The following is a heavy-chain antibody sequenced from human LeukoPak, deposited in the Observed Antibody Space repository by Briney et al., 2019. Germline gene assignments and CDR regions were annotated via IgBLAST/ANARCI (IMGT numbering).Heavy chain of an antibody. CDR3: ARELVRGVIGAFDI. CDR1: GGSIREYY. V-gene: IGHV4-59*01. J-gene: IGHJ3*02. CDR2: IYDSGST. Sequence: SETLSLTCTVSGGSIREYYLSWIRQPPGKGLEWIGYIYDSGSTNYNPSLKSRVTISVDTSKNHFSLKLSSVTAADTAVYYCARELVRGVIGAFDIWGQGTMVTVS. D-gene: IGHD3-10*01.